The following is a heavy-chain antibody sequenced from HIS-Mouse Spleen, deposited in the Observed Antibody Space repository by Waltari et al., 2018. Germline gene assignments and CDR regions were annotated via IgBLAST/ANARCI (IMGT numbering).Heavy chain of an antibody. CDR1: GGSISSSSYY. V-gene: IGHV4-39*07. D-gene: IGHD6-13*01. J-gene: IGHJ2*01. CDR3: AREIPYSSSWYDWYFDL. Sequence: QLQLQESGPGLVKPSETLSLTCTVSGGSISSSSYYWGWGRQPPGKGLEWIGSVYSSGSTSYTPSLKSRVTISVDTSKNQFSLKLSSVTAADTAVYYCAREIPYSSSWYDWYFDLWGRGTLVTVSS. CDR2: VYSSGST.